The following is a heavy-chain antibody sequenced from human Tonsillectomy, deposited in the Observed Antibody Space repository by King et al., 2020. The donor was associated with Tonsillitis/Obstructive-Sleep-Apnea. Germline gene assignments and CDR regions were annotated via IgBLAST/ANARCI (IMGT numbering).Heavy chain of an antibody. Sequence: VQLVESGAEVKKPGASVKVSCKASGYTFTGYYMHWVRQAPGQGLEWMGWINPNSGGTNYAQKFQGRVTMTRDTSISTAYMELSRLRSDDTAVYYCARGGGVLMVYAKRRHLDYWGQGTLVTVSS. CDR3: ARGGGVLMVYAKRRHLDY. J-gene: IGHJ4*02. CDR2: INPNSGGT. V-gene: IGHV1-2*02. D-gene: IGHD2-8*01. CDR1: GYTFTGYY.